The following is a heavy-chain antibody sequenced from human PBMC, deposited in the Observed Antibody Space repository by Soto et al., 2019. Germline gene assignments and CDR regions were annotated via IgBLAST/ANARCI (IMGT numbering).Heavy chain of an antibody. J-gene: IGHJ3*02. V-gene: IGHV4-31*03. CDR3: ARVNALAFDI. Sequence: QVQLQESGPGLVKPSHTLSLTCTVSGDSLSTGNLFWGWIRQHPGKGLEWIGYVFYTGNTYYNPSLRSRVLMSVDMSKNQFSLNLTSVTVADTAVYYCARVNALAFDIWGQGTTVTVSS. CDR1: GDSLSTGNLF. CDR2: VFYTGNT.